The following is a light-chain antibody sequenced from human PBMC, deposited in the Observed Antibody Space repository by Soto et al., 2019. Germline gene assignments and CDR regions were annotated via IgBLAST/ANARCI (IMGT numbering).Light chain of an antibody. V-gene: IGLV2-14*01. CDR2: EVT. Sequence: QSALTQPASVSGSPGQSITISCTGTSSDVGRYNYVSWYQQHPGKAPKLMIYEVTNRPSGVSNRFSGSKSGDTASLTISGRQAEDEADYYCSSYTSSSTVVFGGGTKLTVL. CDR3: SSYTSSSTVV. CDR1: SSDVGRYNY. J-gene: IGLJ2*01.